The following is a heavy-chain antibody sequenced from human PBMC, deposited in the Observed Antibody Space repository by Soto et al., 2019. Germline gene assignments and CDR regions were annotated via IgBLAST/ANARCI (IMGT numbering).Heavy chain of an antibody. D-gene: IGHD3-22*01. CDR2: ISSSSTYI. CDR1: GFTFSSYS. V-gene: IGHV3-21*01. J-gene: IGHJ4*02. Sequence: GGSLRLSYAASGFTFSSYSMNWVRQAPGEGLEWVSSISSSSTYIYYADSVKGRFTISRDNAKNSLYLQMNSLRAEDTAVYYCASHPRDSSGYWYYFDYWGQGTLVTVSS. CDR3: ASHPRDSSGYWYYFDY.